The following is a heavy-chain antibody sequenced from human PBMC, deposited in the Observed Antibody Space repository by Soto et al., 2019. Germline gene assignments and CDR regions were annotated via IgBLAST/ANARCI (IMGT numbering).Heavy chain of an antibody. Sequence: QVQLVESGGGVVQPGRSLRLSCAASGFTFSSYAMHWVRQAPGKGLEWVAVISYDGSNKYYADSVKGRFTISRDNSKNTLYRQMNSLRAEDTAVYYCARDRLRYNWNDFPYYDYGRDVWGQGTTVTVSS. CDR3: ARDRLRYNWNDFPYYDYGRDV. CDR2: ISYDGSNK. V-gene: IGHV3-30-3*01. CDR1: GFTFSSYA. D-gene: IGHD1-1*01. J-gene: IGHJ6*02.